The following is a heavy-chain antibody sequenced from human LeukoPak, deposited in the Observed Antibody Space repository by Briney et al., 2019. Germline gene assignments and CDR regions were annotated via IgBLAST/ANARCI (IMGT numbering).Heavy chain of an antibody. D-gene: IGHD6-19*01. CDR3: ARQNIAVAARGGFDP. CDR1: GGSISSYY. Sequence: KPSETLSLTRTVSGGSISSYYWSWIRQPPGKGLEWIGYIYYSGSTNYNPSLKSRVTISVDTSKNQFSLKLSSVTAADTAVYYCARQNIAVAARGGFDPWGQGTLVTVSS. V-gene: IGHV4-59*01. CDR2: IYYSGST. J-gene: IGHJ5*02.